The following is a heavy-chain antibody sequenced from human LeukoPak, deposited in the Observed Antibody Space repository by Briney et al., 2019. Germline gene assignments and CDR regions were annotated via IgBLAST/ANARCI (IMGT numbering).Heavy chain of an antibody. D-gene: IGHD4-17*01. V-gene: IGHV3-66*01. Sequence: GGSLRLSCAASGFTVSTNYMSWVRQAPGKGLEWVSVIYSGGSTYYADSVKGRFTISRDNSKNTLYLQMNSLRAEDTAVYYCAREGYGNYVFDYWGQGTLVTVTS. CDR3: AREGYGNYVFDY. J-gene: IGHJ4*02. CDR2: IYSGGST. CDR1: GFTVSTNY.